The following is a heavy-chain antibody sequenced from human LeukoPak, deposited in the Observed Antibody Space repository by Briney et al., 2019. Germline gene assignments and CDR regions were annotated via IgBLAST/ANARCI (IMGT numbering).Heavy chain of an antibody. CDR2: IRYDGSNK. Sequence: PGGSLRLXCAASGFTCSSYGMHWVRRAPGKGLEWVAFIRYDGSNKYYADSVKGRFTISRDNSKNTLYLQMNSLRAEDTAVYYCAKDYSSGWNIDCWGQGTLVTVSS. CDR1: GFTCSSYG. J-gene: IGHJ4*02. V-gene: IGHV3-30*02. CDR3: AKDYSSGWNIDC. D-gene: IGHD6-19*01.